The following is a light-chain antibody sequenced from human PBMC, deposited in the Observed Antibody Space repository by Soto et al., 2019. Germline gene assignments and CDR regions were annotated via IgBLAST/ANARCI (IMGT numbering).Light chain of an antibody. V-gene: IGLV1-51*01. Sequence: QPVLTQPPSVSAAPGQRVTISCSGSSSNIGSNYVSWYQHFPGTAPKLLIYDNNKRPSGIPDRFSGLKSGTSATLGINGLQTGDEADYYCATWDSSLRAGVFGGGTKLTVL. CDR2: DNN. CDR3: ATWDSSLRAGV. CDR1: SSNIGSNY. J-gene: IGLJ2*01.